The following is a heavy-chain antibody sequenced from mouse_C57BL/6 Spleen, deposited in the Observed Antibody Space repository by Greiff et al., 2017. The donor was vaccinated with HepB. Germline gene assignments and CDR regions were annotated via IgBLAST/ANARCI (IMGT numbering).Heavy chain of an antibody. CDR3: ARFYYYGSSSYYFDY. V-gene: IGHV3-6*01. Sequence: VQLKESGPGLVKPSQSLSLTCSVTGYSITSGYYWNWIRQFPGNKLEWMGYISYDGSNNYNPSLKNRISITRDTSKNQFFLKLNSVTTEDTATYYCARFYYYGSSSYYFDYWGQGTTLTVSS. D-gene: IGHD1-1*01. CDR2: ISYDGSN. CDR1: GYSITSGYY. J-gene: IGHJ2*01.